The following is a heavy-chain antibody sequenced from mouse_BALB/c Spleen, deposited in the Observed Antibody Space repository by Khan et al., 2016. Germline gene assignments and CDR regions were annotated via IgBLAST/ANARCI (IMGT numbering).Heavy chain of an antibody. D-gene: IGHD1-1*01. CDR3: AEDYYGSNWFAY. Sequence: QIQLVQSGPELKKPGKTVKISCKASGYTFTNYGMNWVKQAPGKGLKWMGWINTNTGEPTYAEEFKGRFAFSLETSARTAYLQINNLKNEDTATYFCAEDYYGSNWFAYWGQGTLVTVSA. V-gene: IGHV9-3*02. CDR2: INTNTGEP. J-gene: IGHJ3*01. CDR1: GYTFTNYG.